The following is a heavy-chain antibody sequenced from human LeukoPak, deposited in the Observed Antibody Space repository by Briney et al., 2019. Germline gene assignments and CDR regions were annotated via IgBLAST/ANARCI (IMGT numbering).Heavy chain of an antibody. J-gene: IGHJ5*02. D-gene: IGHD6-13*01. CDR1: GFTVSSNY. CDR2: IYYSGST. Sequence: GSLRLSCAASGFTVSSNYMTWVRQAPGKGLEWIGSIYYSGSTYYNPSLKSRVTISVDTSKNQFSLKLSSVTAADTAVYYCARALRAAAGTWWFDPWGQGTLVTLSS. V-gene: IGHV4-39*07. CDR3: ARALRAAAGTWWFDP.